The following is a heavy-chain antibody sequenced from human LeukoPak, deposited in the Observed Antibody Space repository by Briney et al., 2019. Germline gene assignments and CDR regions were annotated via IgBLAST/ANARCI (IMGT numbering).Heavy chain of an antibody. J-gene: IGHJ6*03. Sequence: SETLSLTCTVSGGSISSYYWIWIRQPPGKGLEWIGFIYYSGSTHYNPSLKSRVTISVDTSKNQFSLKLSSVTAADTAVYYCARTEESGYSYRYFGYYYYMDVWGKGTTVTVSS. V-gene: IGHV4-59*01. CDR2: IYYSGST. CDR3: ARTEESGYSYRYFGYYYYMDV. D-gene: IGHD5-18*01. CDR1: GGSISSYY.